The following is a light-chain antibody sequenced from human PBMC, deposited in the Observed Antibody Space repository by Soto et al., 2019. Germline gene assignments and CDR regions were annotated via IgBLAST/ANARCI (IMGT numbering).Light chain of an antibody. CDR1: SSDVGGYNY. Sequence: SALTQPPSASGSPGQSVALSCTGTSSDVGGYNYVSWYQQHPGKAPKLMIYEVNKRPSGVPDRFSGSNSGNTASLTVSGLQDEDEADYYCSSYAGSSNVFGTGTKLTVL. V-gene: IGLV2-8*01. J-gene: IGLJ1*01. CDR2: EVN. CDR3: SSYAGSSNV.